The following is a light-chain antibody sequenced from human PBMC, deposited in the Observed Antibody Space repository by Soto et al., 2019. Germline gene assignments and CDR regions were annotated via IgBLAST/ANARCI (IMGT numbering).Light chain of an antibody. CDR1: QSISDS. CDR3: QQDNGYWT. J-gene: IGKJ1*01. Sequence: DIQMTQSPSTLSASVGDRVTITCRASQSISDSLAWYQQKPGKAPKLLISEASSLKSGVPSRFSGSRSGTEYTLTISSLQPDDFATYYCQQDNGYWTVGQGTKGEIK. CDR2: EAS. V-gene: IGKV1-5*03.